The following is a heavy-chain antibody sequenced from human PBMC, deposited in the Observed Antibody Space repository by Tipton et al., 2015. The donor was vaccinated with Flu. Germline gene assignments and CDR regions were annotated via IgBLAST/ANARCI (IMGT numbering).Heavy chain of an antibody. D-gene: IGHD1-7*01. Sequence: GLVKPSETLSLTCGVSGDSIRSSNYYWGWIRQPPGKGLEWIGNTFHSGNTYLNPSLKSRVTISIDTSKNQFSLKLSSVTAADTAVYYCARVAHNWNYSIDYWGQGTLVTVSS. J-gene: IGHJ4*02. CDR2: TFHSGNT. CDR3: ARVAHNWNYSIDY. CDR1: GDSIRSSNYY. V-gene: IGHV4-39*07.